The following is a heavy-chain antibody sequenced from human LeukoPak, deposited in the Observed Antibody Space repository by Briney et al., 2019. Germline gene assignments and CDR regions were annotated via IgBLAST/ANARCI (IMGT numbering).Heavy chain of an antibody. CDR3: AREMIVVVLDY. CDR1: GFSISSYD. CDR2: ISRSSSHI. Sequence: PGGSLRLSCAASGFSISSYDMNWVRQAPGKGLEWVSYISRSSSHIYYGDSMKGRFTISRDNSKNTLYLQMNSLRAEDTAVYYCAREMIVVVLDYWGQGTLVTVSS. V-gene: IGHV3-21*01. J-gene: IGHJ4*02. D-gene: IGHD3-22*01.